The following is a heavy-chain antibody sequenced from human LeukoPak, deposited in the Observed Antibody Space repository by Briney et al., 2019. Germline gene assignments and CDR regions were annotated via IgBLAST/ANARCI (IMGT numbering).Heavy chain of an antibody. V-gene: IGHV1-8*02. CDR2: MNPNSGNT. CDR1: GGTFSSYA. J-gene: IGHJ4*02. Sequence: ASVKVSCKASGGTFSSYAISWVRQATGQGLEWMGWMNPNSGNTGYAQKFQGRVTMTRNTSISTAYMELSSLRSEDTAVYYCARGSSGYSYHFNYWGQGTLVTVSS. CDR3: ARGSSGYSYHFNY. D-gene: IGHD3-22*01.